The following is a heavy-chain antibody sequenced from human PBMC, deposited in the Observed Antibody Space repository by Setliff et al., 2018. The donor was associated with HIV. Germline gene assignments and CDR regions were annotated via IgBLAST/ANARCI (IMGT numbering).Heavy chain of an antibody. CDR1: GYTLTELS. CDR2: FDPEDGET. V-gene: IGHV1-24*01. D-gene: IGHD6-13*01. Sequence: GASVKVSCKISGYTLTELSIHWVRQAPGKGLEWMANFDPEDGETFYAQKFQGRLTITRDTSANTAYMELSNLRSEDTAIYYCLRRATAAEVFDYWGQGTLVTVSS. CDR3: LRRATAAEVFDY. J-gene: IGHJ4*02.